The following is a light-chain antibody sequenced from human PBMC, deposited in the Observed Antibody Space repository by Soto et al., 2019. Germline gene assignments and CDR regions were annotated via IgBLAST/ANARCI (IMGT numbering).Light chain of an antibody. V-gene: IGKV3-15*01. CDR3: LQYHNLWA. CDR1: QSVVSD. Sequence: VMTQSPASLSVSPGERVTLSCRASQSVVSDVAWYQYKPGQAPRLLIYGASTRATGIPDRFSGRGYETEFTLTISSLQPEDFTVYSCLQYHNLWAFGQGTKVEI. J-gene: IGKJ1*01. CDR2: GAS.